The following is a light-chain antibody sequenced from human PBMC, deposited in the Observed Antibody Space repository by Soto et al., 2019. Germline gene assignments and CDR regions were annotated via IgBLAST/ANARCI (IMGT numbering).Light chain of an antibody. CDR3: QQYNDWYT. CDR2: GAS. V-gene: IGKV3-15*01. Sequence: EIVMTQSPATLSVSLGERATLSCRASQSVNRNLAWYQQKPGQAPRLLIYGASTRATGFPARFSGSGSGTEFTPTISSLQSEDFAVYYCQQYNDWYTFGQGTKLEIK. CDR1: QSVNRN. J-gene: IGKJ2*01.